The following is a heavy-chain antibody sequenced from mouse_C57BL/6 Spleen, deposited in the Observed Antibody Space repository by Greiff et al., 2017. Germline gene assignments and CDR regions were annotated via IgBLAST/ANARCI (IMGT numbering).Heavy chain of an antibody. CDR2: IDPANGNT. J-gene: IGHJ1*03. D-gene: IGHD1-1*01. CDR3: ARPFTTEYWYFDV. Sequence: EVKLVESVAELVRPGASVKLSCTASGFNIKNTYMHWVKQRPEQGLEWIGRIDPANGNTKYAPKFQGKATITADTSSNTAYLQLSSLTSEDTAIYYCARPFTTEYWYFDVWGTGTTVTVSS. V-gene: IGHV14-3*01. CDR1: GFNIKNTY.